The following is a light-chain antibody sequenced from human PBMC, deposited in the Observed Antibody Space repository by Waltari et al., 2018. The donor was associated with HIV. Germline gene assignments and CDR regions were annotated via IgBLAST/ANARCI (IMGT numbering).Light chain of an antibody. Sequence: QSALTQPRSVSGSPGQSVTISCTGTSSDVGGYHYVSWHQQHPGNAPNLMIYDVSKRPSGVPDRFSGSKSGNTASLTISGLQAEDEADYYCCSYAGPYYVFGTGTKVTVL. CDR3: CSYAGPYYV. CDR1: SSDVGGYHY. J-gene: IGLJ1*01. CDR2: DVS. V-gene: IGLV2-11*01.